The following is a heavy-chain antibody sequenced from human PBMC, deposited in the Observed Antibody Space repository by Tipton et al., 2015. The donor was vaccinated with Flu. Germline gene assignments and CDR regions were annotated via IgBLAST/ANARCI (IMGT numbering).Heavy chain of an antibody. D-gene: IGHD3-10*01. CDR3: ARSRDITMVQGVSYGMDV. J-gene: IGHJ6*02. CDR1: GYTFTSYG. CDR2: ISAYNGNT. V-gene: IGHV1-18*01. Sequence: QSGAEVKKPGASVKVSCKASGYTFTSYGISWVRQAPGQGLEWMGWISAYNGNTNYAQKLQGRVTMTTDTSTSTAYMELRSLRSDDTAVYYCARSRDITMVQGVSYGMDVWGQGTTVTGSS.